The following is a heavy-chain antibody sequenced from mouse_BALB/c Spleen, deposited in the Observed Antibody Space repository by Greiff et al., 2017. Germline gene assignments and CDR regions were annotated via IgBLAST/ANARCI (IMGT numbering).Heavy chain of an antibody. D-gene: IGHD1-1*01. J-gene: IGHJ4*01. CDR2: ISSGGSYT. CDR1: GFTFSSYA. Sequence: EVKVVESGGGLVKPGGSLKLSCAASGFTFSSYAMSWVRQTPEKRLEWVATISSGGSYTYYPDSVKGRFTISRDNAKNTLYLQMSSLRSEDTAMYYCARHYYGSSYAMDYWGQGTSVTVSS. CDR3: ARHYYGSSYAMDY. V-gene: IGHV5-9-3*01.